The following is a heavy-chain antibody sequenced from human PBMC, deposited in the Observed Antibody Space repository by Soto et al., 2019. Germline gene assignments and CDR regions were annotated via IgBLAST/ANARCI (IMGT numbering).Heavy chain of an antibody. CDR1: GFTFSSYA. J-gene: IGHJ4*02. Sequence: GSSLRLSCSASGFTFSSYAMHCVRQAPGKGLEYVSAISSNGGSTYYAGSVKGRFTISRDNSKNTLYLQMSSLRAEDTAVYYCVKEIKMAVAGTGDYWGQGTLVTVSS. CDR3: VKEIKMAVAGTGDY. V-gene: IGHV3-64D*06. CDR2: ISSNGGST. D-gene: IGHD6-19*01.